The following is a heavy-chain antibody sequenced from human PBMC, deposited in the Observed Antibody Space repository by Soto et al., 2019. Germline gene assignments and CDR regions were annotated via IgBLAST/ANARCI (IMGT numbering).Heavy chain of an antibody. V-gene: IGHV4-34*01. D-gene: IGHD3-10*01. CDR1: CGSFRGDN. Sequence: FEPLSLTLTVYCGSFRGDNWSWLRQPPGKGLEWIGEINHRGSTNYNPSLKSRVTISVDTAKNQVSLKLNSMTAADAAVYFCARERILTVPAGRGTLYNYFGVDGWGQGPTVT. J-gene: IGHJ6*02. CDR3: ARERILTVPAGRGTLYNYFGVDG. CDR2: INHRGST.